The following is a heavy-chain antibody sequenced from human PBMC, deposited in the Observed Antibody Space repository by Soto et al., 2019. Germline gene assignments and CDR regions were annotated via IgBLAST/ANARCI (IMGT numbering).Heavy chain of an antibody. CDR1: GYSFTSYW. J-gene: IGHJ1*01. Sequence: GESLKISCKGSGYSFTSYWIGWVRQMPGKGLEWMGIIYPGDSDTRYSRSFQGQVTISADKSISTAYLQWSSLKASDTAMYYCASGSYCGGDCYLEDEYFQHWGQGTLVTVSS. D-gene: IGHD2-21*02. V-gene: IGHV5-51*01. CDR3: ASGSYCGGDCYLEDEYFQH. CDR2: IYPGDSDT.